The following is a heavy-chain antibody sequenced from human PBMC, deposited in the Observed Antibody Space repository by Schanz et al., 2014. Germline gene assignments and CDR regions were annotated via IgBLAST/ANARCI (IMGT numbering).Heavy chain of an antibody. CDR3: AREDCSATSCYFRY. J-gene: IGHJ4*02. CDR2: ISPTGSST. D-gene: IGHD2-21*01. V-gene: IGHV3-23*01. CDR1: GFTFTTYA. Sequence: EVHLLESGGGLVQPGGSLRLSCAASGFTFTTYAMTWVRQAPGKGLEWVSNISPTGSSTYYADSVKGRFTISRDNSNNTVYLQMNTLRAEDTAVYYCAREDCSATSCYFRYWGQGTLVTVSS.